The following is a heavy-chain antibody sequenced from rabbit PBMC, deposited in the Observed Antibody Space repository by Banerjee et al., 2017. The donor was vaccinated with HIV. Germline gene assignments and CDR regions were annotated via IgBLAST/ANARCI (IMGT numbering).Heavy chain of an antibody. D-gene: IGHD8-1*01. CDR2: IYTGSGST. J-gene: IGHJ4*01. CDR1: GIDFSSYYY. V-gene: IGHV1S40*01. CDR3: ARADAGSSYYTRYFNL. Sequence: QSLEESGGDLVKPGASLTLTCTASGIDFSSYYYMCWVRQAPGKGLEWIACIYTGSGSTSYASWARGRFTISKTSSTTVTLQMTSLTAADTATYFCARADAGSSYYTRYFNLWGPGTLVTVS.